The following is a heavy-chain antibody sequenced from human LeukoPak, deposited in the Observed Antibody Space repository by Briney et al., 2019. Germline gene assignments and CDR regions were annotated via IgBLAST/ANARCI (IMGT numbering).Heavy chain of an antibody. Sequence: ASVKVSCKASGYTFTSYGISWVRQTPGQGLEWMGIISAYSGNTSYAQKFQGRVTMTTDTSTSTDYMELRSQRSDDTDVYYCARGGGAMVGGGIILRDYYYYMDVWGKGTTVTISS. J-gene: IGHJ6*03. CDR3: ARGGGAMVGGGIILRDYYYYMDV. CDR1: GYTFTSYG. CDR2: ISAYSGNT. V-gene: IGHV1-18*01. D-gene: IGHD3-10*01.